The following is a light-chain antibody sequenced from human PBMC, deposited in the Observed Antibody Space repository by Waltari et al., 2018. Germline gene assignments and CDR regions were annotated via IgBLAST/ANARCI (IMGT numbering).Light chain of an antibody. CDR3: QAWDSSAFV. CDR1: QLGSEY. V-gene: IGLV3-1*01. J-gene: IGLJ1*01. CDR2: RDD. Sequence: SYEVTQPPSVSVSPRQRATITCSGEQLGSEYVSWYQQKSGQSPVLVIYRDDKRPSGIPERFSGSNSGNTATLTISGTQPMDEADYYCQAWDSSAFVFGAGTKVTVL.